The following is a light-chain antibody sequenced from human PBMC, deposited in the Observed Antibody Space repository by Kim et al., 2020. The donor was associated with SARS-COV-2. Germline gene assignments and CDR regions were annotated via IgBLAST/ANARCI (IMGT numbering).Light chain of an antibody. CDR1: QIVINSY. J-gene: IGKJ1*01. V-gene: IGKV3-20*01. CDR3: QQNGSSRT. Sequence: LAPGESATPSCMANQIVINSYLAWYQQIPDQAPRLLNYGASNRATGIPDRCSGSGSGTDFTLTSSKLEPEDFAVYYCQQNGSSRTFGQGTKVDIK. CDR2: GAS.